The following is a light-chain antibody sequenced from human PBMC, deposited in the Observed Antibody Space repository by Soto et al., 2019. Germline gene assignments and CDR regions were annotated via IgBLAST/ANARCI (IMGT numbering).Light chain of an antibody. CDR1: QSVYSDY. Sequence: EIVLTQSPGTLSLSLGERATLSCRASQSVYSDYLAWYQQKPGQTPRLLIYGASNRATGIPDRVSGSGSGTDFTLIISRLQSEDFAVYYCQQYNNWPPAYTFGQGTKVDIK. J-gene: IGKJ2*01. CDR2: GAS. CDR3: QQYNNWPPAYT. V-gene: IGKV3-20*01.